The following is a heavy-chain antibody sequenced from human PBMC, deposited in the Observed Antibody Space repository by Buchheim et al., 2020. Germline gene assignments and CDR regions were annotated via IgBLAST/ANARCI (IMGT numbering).Heavy chain of an antibody. CDR2: IYYSGST. Sequence: QVQLQESGPGLVKPSQTLSLTCTVSGGSISSGDYYWSWIRRPPGKGLEWIGYIYYSGSTYYNPSLKSRVTISVDTSKNQFSLKLSSVTAADTAVYYCARDSRGCTNGVCYPNYYYGMDVWGQGTT. D-gene: IGHD2-8*01. J-gene: IGHJ6*02. CDR3: ARDSRGCTNGVCYPNYYYGMDV. CDR1: GGSISSGDYY. V-gene: IGHV4-30-4*01.